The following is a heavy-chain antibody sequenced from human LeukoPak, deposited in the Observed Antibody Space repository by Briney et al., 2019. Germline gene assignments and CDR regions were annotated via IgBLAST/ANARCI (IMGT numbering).Heavy chain of an antibody. V-gene: IGHV3-23*01. D-gene: IGHD2-8*01. CDR1: GFTVSSYA. CDR2: ISGSGGST. J-gene: IGHJ4*02. CDR3: AKGMQYCTNGVCYTPFDY. Sequence: GGSLRLSCAASGFTVSSYAMSWVRQAPGEGLEWVSAISGSGGSTYYAGSVKGRFTISRANSKTTMYLQMNSLGAEDTAVYYCAKGMQYCTNGVCYTPFDYWGQGTLVTVSS.